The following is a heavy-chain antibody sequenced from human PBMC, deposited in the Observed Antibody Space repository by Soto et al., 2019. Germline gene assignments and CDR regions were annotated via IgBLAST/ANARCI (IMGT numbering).Heavy chain of an antibody. Sequence: ASVKVSCKASGYTFTSYGISWVRQAPGQGLEWMGWISAYNGNTNYAQKLQGRVTMTTDTSTSTAYMELRSLRSDDTAVYYCASRGGHDSSGYSDFDYWGQGTLVTVSS. CDR3: ASRGGHDSSGYSDFDY. D-gene: IGHD3-22*01. V-gene: IGHV1-18*01. CDR1: GYTFTSYG. CDR2: ISAYNGNT. J-gene: IGHJ4*02.